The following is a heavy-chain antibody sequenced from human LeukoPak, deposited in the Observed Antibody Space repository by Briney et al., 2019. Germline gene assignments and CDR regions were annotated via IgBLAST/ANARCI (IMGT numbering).Heavy chain of an antibody. D-gene: IGHD3-22*01. CDR3: ARVCSGYYSYYYYYYMDV. V-gene: IGHV4-39*07. CDR2: IYYSGST. Sequence: SGTLSLTCTVSGGSISSSSYYWGWIRQPPGKGLEWIGSIYYSGSTYYNPSLKSRVTISVDTSKNQFSLKLSSVTAADTAVYYCARVCSGYYSYYYYYYMDVWGKGTTVTVSS. CDR1: GGSISSSSYY. J-gene: IGHJ6*03.